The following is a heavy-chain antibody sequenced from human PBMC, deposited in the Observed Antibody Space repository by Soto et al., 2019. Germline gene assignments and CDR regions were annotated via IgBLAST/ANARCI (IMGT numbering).Heavy chain of an antibody. Sequence: QVQLVESGGGAVQPGESLRLSCVASGFDFTYYAMHWVRQAPGKGLESVAVMSSDGSKIHHTDSVKGRFTISRDNSKKPLYLPMNRLRKEDTAVYFCAKDEGVGGTLGLFDYWGQGTLVSVSS. D-gene: IGHD1-26*01. CDR2: MSSDGSKI. CDR3: AKDEGVGGTLGLFDY. J-gene: IGHJ4*02. CDR1: GFDFTYYA. V-gene: IGHV3-30*18.